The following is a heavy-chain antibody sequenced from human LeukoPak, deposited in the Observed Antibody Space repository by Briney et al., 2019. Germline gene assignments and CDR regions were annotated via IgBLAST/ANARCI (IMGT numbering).Heavy chain of an antibody. CDR3: TRHRNSGSSLEI. D-gene: IGHD6-6*01. Sequence: ASVKVSCKASGYTFTGYYMHWVRQSPGQRLEWLGWINPNSGGTNYAKKFPVRVTMASDSSISTHYMELSCLRFDLTYLHYCTRHRNSGSSLEIWGPGTMLTVSS. V-gene: IGHV1-2*02. CDR1: GYTFTGYY. J-gene: IGHJ3*02. CDR2: INPNSGGT.